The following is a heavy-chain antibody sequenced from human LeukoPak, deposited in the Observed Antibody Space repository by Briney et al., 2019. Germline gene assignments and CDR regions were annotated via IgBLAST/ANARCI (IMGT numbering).Heavy chain of an antibody. D-gene: IGHD4/OR15-4a*01. CDR2: ISGDAITT. CDR3: AKDASPYSNYAVRWSDS. J-gene: IGHJ4*02. CDR1: GFTFRTYI. Sequence: SGGSLRLSCTASGFTFRTYIMAWVRQVPGKGLEWISAISGDAITTYYAVPVKDRFTISRDNFRNTLSLQMDSLRADDSAVYYCAKDASPYSNYAVRWSDSWGQGTLVTVSS. V-gene: IGHV3-23*01.